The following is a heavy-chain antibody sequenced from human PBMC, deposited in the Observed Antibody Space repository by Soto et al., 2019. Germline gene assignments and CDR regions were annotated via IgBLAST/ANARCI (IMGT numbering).Heavy chain of an antibody. CDR3: AKAGGPTYNYYGVEV. D-gene: IGHD1-1*01. V-gene: IGHV3-30*18. CDR1: GFTFSSYG. Sequence: PGGSLRLSCAVSGFTFSSYGMHWVRQAPVKGLEWVAFISYDGSEKYYADSVKGRFTISRDNSKNTLYLQMNSLRVEDTAVFYCAKAGGPTYNYYGVEVWGQGITVTVSS. CDR2: ISYDGSEK. J-gene: IGHJ6*02.